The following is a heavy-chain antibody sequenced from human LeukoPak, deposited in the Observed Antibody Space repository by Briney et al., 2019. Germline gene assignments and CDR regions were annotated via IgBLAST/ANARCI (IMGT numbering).Heavy chain of an antibody. CDR2: ISSSSSYI. D-gene: IGHD2-2*01. CDR1: GFTFSSYS. Sequence: GGSLRLSCAASGFTFSSYSMNWIRQAPGKGLEWVSSISSSSSYIYYADSVKGRFTISRDNAKNSLYLQMNSLRAEDTAVYYCARELGYCSSTSCTYYMDVWGKGTTVTVSS. V-gene: IGHV3-21*01. CDR3: ARELGYCSSTSCTYYMDV. J-gene: IGHJ6*03.